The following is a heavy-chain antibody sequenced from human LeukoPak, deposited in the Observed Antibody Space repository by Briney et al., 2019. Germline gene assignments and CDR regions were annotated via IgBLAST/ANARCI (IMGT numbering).Heavy chain of an antibody. CDR3: ARESYYYDSSGYYGAFDI. Sequence: SETLSLTCAVYGGSFSGYYWSWIRQPPGKGVEWIGEINHSGSTNYNPSLKSRVTISVDTSKNQFSLKLSSVTAADTAVYYCARESYYYDSSGYYGAFDIWGQGTMVTVSS. D-gene: IGHD3-22*01. V-gene: IGHV4-34*01. J-gene: IGHJ3*02. CDR2: INHSGST. CDR1: GGSFSGYY.